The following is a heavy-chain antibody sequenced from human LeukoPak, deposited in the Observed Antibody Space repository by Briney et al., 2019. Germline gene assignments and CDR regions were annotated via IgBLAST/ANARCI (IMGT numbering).Heavy chain of an antibody. D-gene: IGHD3-10*01. CDR1: GGSISSSSYY. CDR2: IYYSGTT. J-gene: IGHJ4*02. V-gene: IGHV4-39*07. Sequence: SETLSLTCTVSGGSISSSSYYWGWIRQPPGKGLEWIGSIYYSGTTYYNPSLESRVTISVDTSKNQFSLKLSSVTAADTAVYYCASNSFDYYGSGSYSVDYWGQGTLVTVSS. CDR3: ASNSFDYYGSGSYSVDY.